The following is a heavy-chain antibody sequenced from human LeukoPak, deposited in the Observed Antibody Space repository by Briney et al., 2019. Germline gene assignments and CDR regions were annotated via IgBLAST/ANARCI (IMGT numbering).Heavy chain of an antibody. D-gene: IGHD2-15*01. CDR3: ARNKVVVAATRTVFDY. Sequence: ASVKVSCKASGYTFTSYYMHWVRQAPGQGLEWMGIINPSGGSTGYAQKFQGRVTMTRDTSTSTVYMEVTSLRSEDTAVYYCARNKVVVAATRTVFDYWGQGTLVTVSS. CDR2: INPSGGST. V-gene: IGHV1-46*01. CDR1: GYTFTSYY. J-gene: IGHJ4*02.